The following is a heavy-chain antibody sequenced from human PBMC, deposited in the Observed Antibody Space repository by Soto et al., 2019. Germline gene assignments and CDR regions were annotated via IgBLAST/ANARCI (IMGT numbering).Heavy chain of an antibody. V-gene: IGHV1-69*06. CDR2: IIPIFGTA. D-gene: IGHD3-3*01. CDR1: GGTFSSYA. Sequence: SVKVSCKASGGTFSSYAISWVRQAPGQGLEWMGGIIPIFGTANYAQKFQGRVTITADKSTSTAYMELSSLRSEDTAVYYCARTEPFITIFGVVTKESWFDPWGQGTLVTVSS. CDR3: ARTEPFITIFGVVTKESWFDP. J-gene: IGHJ5*02.